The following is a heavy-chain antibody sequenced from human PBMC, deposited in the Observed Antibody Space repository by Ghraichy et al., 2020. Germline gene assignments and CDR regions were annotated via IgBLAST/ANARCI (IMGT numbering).Heavy chain of an antibody. CDR3: VKDPPSLIVPGTGWFDT. Sequence: GGSLRLSCAASGFTFSSYGMHWVRQAPGKGLEWVAFIRYDGSNENYADSVKGRFTISRDNSQNTLYLQMNSLRAEDTAVYYCVKDPPSLIVPGTGWFDTWGQGTLVTVSS. CDR1: GFTFSSYG. D-gene: IGHD6-19*01. V-gene: IGHV3-30*02. CDR2: IRYDGSNE. J-gene: IGHJ5*02.